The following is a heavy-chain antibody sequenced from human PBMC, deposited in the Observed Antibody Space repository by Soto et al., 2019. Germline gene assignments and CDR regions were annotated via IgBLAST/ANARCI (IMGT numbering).Heavy chain of an antibody. J-gene: IGHJ6*02. Sequence: ASVKVSCKASGYTFTSYGISWVRQAPGQGLEWRGWISAYNGNTNYAQKLQGRVTMTTDTSTSTAYMELRSLRSDDTAVYYCARDDYGDYWRGNMGYYYGMDVWGQGTTVTVSS. D-gene: IGHD4-17*01. V-gene: IGHV1-18*01. CDR3: ARDDYGDYWRGNMGYYYGMDV. CDR1: GYTFTSYG. CDR2: ISAYNGNT.